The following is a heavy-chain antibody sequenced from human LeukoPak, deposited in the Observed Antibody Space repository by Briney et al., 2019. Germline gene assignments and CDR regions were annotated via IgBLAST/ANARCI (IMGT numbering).Heavy chain of an antibody. CDR2: MNPNSGNT. CDR3: ARGDHSYGYESDY. V-gene: IGHV1-8*01. D-gene: IGHD5-18*01. CDR1: GYTFTRYD. Sequence: GASVKVSCKASGYTFTRYDINWVRQSTGQGLEWMGWMNPNSGNTGYAQKFQGRVTMTRNTSISTAYMELSSLRSEDTAVYYCARGDHSYGYESDYWGQGTLVTVSS. J-gene: IGHJ4*02.